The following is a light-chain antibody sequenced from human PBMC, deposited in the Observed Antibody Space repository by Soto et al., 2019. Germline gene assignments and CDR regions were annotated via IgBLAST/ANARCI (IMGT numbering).Light chain of an antibody. Sequence: IVVTQSPAPPFVSPGERGALSCRASQSVSSNLAWYQQKPGQAPRLLIYDASTRATGIPDRFSGSGSGTDFTLTISRLEPEDSAVYYCQQYGTSPTTFGQGTKVDIK. CDR3: QQYGTSPTT. J-gene: IGKJ1*01. V-gene: IGKV3-20*01. CDR2: DAS. CDR1: QSVSSN.